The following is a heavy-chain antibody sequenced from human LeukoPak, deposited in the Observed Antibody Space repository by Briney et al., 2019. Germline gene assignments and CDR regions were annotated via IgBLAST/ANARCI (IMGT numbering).Heavy chain of an antibody. Sequence: PSQTLSLTCAVYGGSFSGYYWSWIRQPPGKGLEWIGEINHSGSTNYNPSLKSRVTISVDTSKNQFSLKLSSVTAADTAVYYCASGTYYYDSSGYYAFDIWGQGTMVTVSS. CDR2: INHSGST. V-gene: IGHV4-34*01. CDR1: GGSFSGYY. CDR3: ASGTYYYDSSGYYAFDI. D-gene: IGHD3-22*01. J-gene: IGHJ3*02.